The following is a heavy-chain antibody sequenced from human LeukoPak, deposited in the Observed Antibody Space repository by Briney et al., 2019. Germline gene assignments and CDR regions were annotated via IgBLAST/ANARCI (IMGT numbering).Heavy chain of an antibody. V-gene: IGHV4-59*08. Sequence: PSETLSLTFTVSGGSISSYYWSWIRQPPGKGLEWIGYIYYSGSANYNPSLKSRVTISVDTSKNQFSLKLSSVTAADTAVYYCARYLQWLERHNWFDPWGQGTLVTVSS. CDR2: IYYSGSA. D-gene: IGHD6-19*01. CDR1: GGSISSYY. CDR3: ARYLQWLERHNWFDP. J-gene: IGHJ5*02.